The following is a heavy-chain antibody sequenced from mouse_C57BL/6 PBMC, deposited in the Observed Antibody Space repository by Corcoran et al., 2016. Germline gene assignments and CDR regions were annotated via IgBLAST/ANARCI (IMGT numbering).Heavy chain of an antibody. CDR2: INTYSGVP. V-gene: IGHV9-3*01. J-gene: IGHJ1*03. CDR1: GYTFTTYG. D-gene: IGHD2-3*01. CDR3: AQIYDGYYERVWYFDV. Sequence: QIQLVQSGPELKKPGETVKISCKASGYTFTTYGMSWVKQAPGKGLKWMGWINTYSGVPTYADDFKGRFAFSLETSASTAYLQINNLKNEDTATYFCAQIYDGYYERVWYFDVWGTGTTVTVSS.